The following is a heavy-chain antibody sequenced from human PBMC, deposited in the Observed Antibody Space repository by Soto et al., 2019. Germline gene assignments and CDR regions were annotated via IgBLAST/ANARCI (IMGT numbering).Heavy chain of an antibody. CDR3: AIMTSIAVAGSFDY. CDR2: IIPIFGTA. D-gene: IGHD6-19*01. V-gene: IGHV1-69*13. J-gene: IGHJ4*02. CDR1: GGTFSSYG. Sequence: SLKVSCKSSGGTFSSYGISWVRQAPGQGLEWMGGIIPIFGTANYAQKFQGRVTITADESTSTAYMELSSLRSEDTAVYYCAIMTSIAVAGSFDYWGQGTLVTVSS.